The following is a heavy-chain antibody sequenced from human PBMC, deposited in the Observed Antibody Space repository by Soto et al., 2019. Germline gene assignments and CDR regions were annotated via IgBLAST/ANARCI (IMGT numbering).Heavy chain of an antibody. V-gene: IGHV4-31*03. CDR3: ARGAADYGDAFDI. CDR2: IYYSGNT. J-gene: IGHJ3*02. Sequence: QVQLQESGPGLVKPSQTLSLTCTVSGGSTSRGGYYWTWIRQHPVRGLEWIAYIYYSGNTFYNQSLKSRLTISLDTSKTQFSLNLTSVTDADTAVYYCARGAADYGDAFDIWGQGTMVTVSS. CDR1: GGSTSRGGYY. D-gene: IGHD4-17*01.